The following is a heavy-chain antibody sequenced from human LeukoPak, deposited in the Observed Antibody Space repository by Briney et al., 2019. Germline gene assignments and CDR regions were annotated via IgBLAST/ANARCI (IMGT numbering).Heavy chain of an antibody. V-gene: IGHV1-69*06. CDR1: GGTFNSYT. Sequence: ASVKVSCKASGGTFNSYTISWVRQAPGQGLEWMGGIIPIFGTTNYAQKFQGRVTMTEDTSTDTAYMELSSLRSEDTAVYYCATDLNDFWSGVPGQGVWGKGTTVTVSS. D-gene: IGHD3-3*01. CDR3: ATDLNDFWSGVPGQGV. J-gene: IGHJ6*04. CDR2: IIPIFGTT.